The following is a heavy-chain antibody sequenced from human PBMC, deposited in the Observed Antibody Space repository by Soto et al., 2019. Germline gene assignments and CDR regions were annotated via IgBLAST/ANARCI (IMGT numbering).Heavy chain of an antibody. D-gene: IGHD6-19*01. V-gene: IGHV3-30*18. J-gene: IGHJ4*02. Sequence: GGSLRLSCAASGFTFRSHGMHWFRQALGKGLEWVAVVSYDSSNIYYADSVKGRFTISRDNSKSTLYLQMNALRVEDTAIYYCAKSRQLLFRDQWLADDHWGQGTLVTVSS. CDR3: AKSRQLLFRDQWLADDH. CDR2: VSYDSSNI. CDR1: GFTFRSHG.